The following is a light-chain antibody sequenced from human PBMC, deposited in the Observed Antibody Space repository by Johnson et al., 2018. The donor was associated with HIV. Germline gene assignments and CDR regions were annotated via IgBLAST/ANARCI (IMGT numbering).Light chain of an antibody. Sequence: QSVLTQPPSVSAAPGQKVTISCSGSSSNIGNNYVSWYQQLPGTAPKLLIYENNKRPSGIPDRFSGSKSGTSTTLGITGLQTGDEADYYCGTWDSSLSAYVFATGTKFTVL. CDR3: GTWDSSLSAYV. J-gene: IGLJ1*01. V-gene: IGLV1-51*02. CDR2: ENN. CDR1: SSNIGNNY.